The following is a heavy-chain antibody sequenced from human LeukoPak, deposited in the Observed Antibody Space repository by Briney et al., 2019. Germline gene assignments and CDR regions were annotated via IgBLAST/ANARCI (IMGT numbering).Heavy chain of an antibody. Sequence: GSLRLSCAASGFTFSSYAMSWIRQPPGKGLEWIGSIYYSGSTYYNPSLKSRVTISVDTSKNQFSLKLSSVTAADTAVYYCARGLIGSSGWPYYFDYWGQGTLVTVSS. CDR3: ARGLIGSSGWPYYFDY. J-gene: IGHJ4*02. CDR1: GFTFSSYA. D-gene: IGHD6-19*01. CDR2: IYYSGST. V-gene: IGHV4-39*07.